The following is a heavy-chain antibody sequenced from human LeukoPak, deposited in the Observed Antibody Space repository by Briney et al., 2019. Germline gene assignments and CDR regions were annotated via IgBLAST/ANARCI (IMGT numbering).Heavy chain of an antibody. CDR3: ARDSGSYGEIDY. J-gene: IGHJ4*02. V-gene: IGHV3-48*01. CDR1: GFTFTDHS. D-gene: IGHD1-26*01. CDR2: ITRTSHTI. Sequence: GGSLRLSCAASGFTFTDHSMIWVRQAPGKGLEWVSYITRTSHTIYFADSVKGRFTISRDNARNSLFLQMNSLRAEDTAVYYCARDSGSYGEIDYWGQGTLVTVSS.